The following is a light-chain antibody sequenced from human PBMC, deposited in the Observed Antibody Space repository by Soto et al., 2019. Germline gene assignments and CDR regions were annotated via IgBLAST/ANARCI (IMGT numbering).Light chain of an antibody. CDR2: AAS. V-gene: IGKV1-6*01. Sequence: AIQMTQSPSSLSASVGDRVTITCRASQDIRNDLGWYQQKPGKTPKLLISAASSLQSGVPSRFSGSGSGTDFTLTISSLQPEDFATYYCLQDFNYPWTFGQGTKVEIE. CDR1: QDIRND. CDR3: LQDFNYPWT. J-gene: IGKJ1*01.